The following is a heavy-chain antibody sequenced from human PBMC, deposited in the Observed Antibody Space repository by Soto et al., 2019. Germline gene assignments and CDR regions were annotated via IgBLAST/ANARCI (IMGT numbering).Heavy chain of an antibody. CDR2: INAGNGNT. J-gene: IGHJ6*02. D-gene: IGHD1-1*01. V-gene: IGHV1-3*01. CDR3: ARGTTGTPDGHYYYGMDV. Sequence: RASVKVSCKTSGYTFTSYAMHWVRQAPGQRLEWMGWINAGNGNTKYSQKFQGRVTITRDTSASTAYMELSSLRSENTAVYYCARGTTGTPDGHYYYGMDVWGQGTTVTVSS. CDR1: GYTFTSYA.